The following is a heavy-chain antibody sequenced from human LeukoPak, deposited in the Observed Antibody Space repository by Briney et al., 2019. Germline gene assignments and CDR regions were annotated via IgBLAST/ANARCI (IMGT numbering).Heavy chain of an antibody. CDR1: GYTFTGYY. J-gene: IGHJ6*02. CDR3: ATSGYSSSWYRSYYYYDMDV. D-gene: IGHD6-13*01. V-gene: IGHV1-2*02. CDR2: IHPNSGGT. Sequence: ASVKVSCKASGYTFTGYYMHWVRQAPGQGLEWMGWIHPNSGGTNYAQKFQGRVTMTRDTSISTAYMELSRLRSDDTAVYYCATSGYSSSWYRSYYYYDMDVWGQGTTVTVSS.